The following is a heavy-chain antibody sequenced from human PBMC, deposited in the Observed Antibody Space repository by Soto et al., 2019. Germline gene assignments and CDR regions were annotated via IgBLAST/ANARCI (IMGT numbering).Heavy chain of an antibody. CDR3: ARGGGYCGSTSCYTYYFDY. J-gene: IGHJ4*02. CDR1: GASVSSGSYF. D-gene: IGHD2-2*02. CDR2: IYNSGTT. V-gene: IGHV4-61*01. Sequence: PSETLSLTCTVSGASVSSGSYFWSWIRQPPGKGLEWIAYIYNSGTTNYDPSLESRVTISLDTSKNQFSLNLGSVTAADTAVYYCARGGGYCGSTSCYTYYFDYWGQGTLVTVSS.